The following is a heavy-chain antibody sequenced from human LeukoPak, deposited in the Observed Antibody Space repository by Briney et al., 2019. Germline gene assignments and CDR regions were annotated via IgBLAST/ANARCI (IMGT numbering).Heavy chain of an antibody. CDR1: GFTFSSYA. CDR2: ISGSGGST. Sequence: GGSLRLSCAASGFTFSSYAMSWVRQAPGKGLEWVSAISGSGGSTYYADSVKGRFTISRDNSKNTLYLQMNSLRAEDTAVYYCAKDLTGYSNYVTGFDYWGQGTLLTVSS. J-gene: IGHJ4*02. V-gene: IGHV3-23*01. CDR3: AKDLTGYSNYVTGFDY. D-gene: IGHD4-11*01.